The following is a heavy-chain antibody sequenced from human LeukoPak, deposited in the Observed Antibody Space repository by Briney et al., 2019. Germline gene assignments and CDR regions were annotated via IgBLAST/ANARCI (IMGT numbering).Heavy chain of an antibody. D-gene: IGHD3-3*01. CDR1: GGTFSSYA. CDR2: MNPNSGNT. J-gene: IGHJ4*02. V-gene: IGHV1-8*01. CDR3: ARGRRGAIYDY. Sequence: GASMKVSCKASGGTFSSYAFNWVRQAPGQGLEWMGWMNPNSGNTGYAQKFQGRVTITRNTSISTAYMELSSLRSEDTAVYYCARGRRGAIYDYWGQGTLVTVSS.